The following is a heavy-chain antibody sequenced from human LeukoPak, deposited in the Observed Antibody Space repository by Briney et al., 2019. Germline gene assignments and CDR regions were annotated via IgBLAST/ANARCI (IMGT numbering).Heavy chain of an antibody. Sequence: GGSLRLSCAASGFTFSNYNMNWVRQAPGKGLEWVSSISSSSSYIYYADSVKGRFTISRDNAKNSLYLQMNSPRAEDTAVYYCARVLGERELQGPFFWGQGTLVTVSS. CDR3: ARVLGERELQGPFF. CDR2: ISSSSSYI. CDR1: GFTFSNYN. J-gene: IGHJ4*02. D-gene: IGHD1-26*01. V-gene: IGHV3-21*01.